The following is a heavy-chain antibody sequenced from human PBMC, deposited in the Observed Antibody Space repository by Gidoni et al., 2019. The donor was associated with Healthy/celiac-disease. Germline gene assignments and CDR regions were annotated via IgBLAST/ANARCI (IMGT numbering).Heavy chain of an antibody. CDR2: IYYSGST. CDR3: ARGGYSSSPFDY. D-gene: IGHD6-6*01. CDR1: GGAISSGGYY. V-gene: IGHV4-31*03. Sequence: QVQLQESGPGLVKPAQTLSLTCTVSGGAISSGGYYWSWSRQHPGKGLEWIGYIYYSGSTYYSPSLKSRVTISVDTSKNQFSLKLSSVTAADPAVYSCARGGYSSSPFDYWGQGTLVTVSS. J-gene: IGHJ4*02.